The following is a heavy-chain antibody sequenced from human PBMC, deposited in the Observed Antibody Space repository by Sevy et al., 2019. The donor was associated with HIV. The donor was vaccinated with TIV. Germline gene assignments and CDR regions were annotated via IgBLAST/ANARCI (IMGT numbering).Heavy chain of an antibody. Sequence: GGSLRLSCTASGFTFGDYAMSWVRQAPGKGLEWVGFIRSKAYGGTTEYAASVKGRFTISRDDSKSIAYLQMNSLKTEDTAVYYCTRDVFTIFGVVIHEDFDYWGQGTLVTVSS. CDR2: IRSKAYGGTT. V-gene: IGHV3-49*04. CDR3: TRDVFTIFGVVIHEDFDY. D-gene: IGHD3-3*01. CDR1: GFTFGDYA. J-gene: IGHJ4*02.